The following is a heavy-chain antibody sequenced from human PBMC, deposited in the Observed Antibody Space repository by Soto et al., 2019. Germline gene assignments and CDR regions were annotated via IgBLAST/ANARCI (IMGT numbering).Heavy chain of an antibody. CDR1: GGSISSGGYY. Sequence: SETLSLTCTVSGGSISSGGYYWSWIRQHPGKGLEWIGYIYYSGSTYYNPSLKSRVTISVDTSKNQFSLKLSSVTAADTAVYYCARDQLRTNDGMDVWGQGTTVTVSS. D-gene: IGHD2-2*01. V-gene: IGHV4-31*03. J-gene: IGHJ6*02. CDR2: IYYSGST. CDR3: ARDQLRTNDGMDV.